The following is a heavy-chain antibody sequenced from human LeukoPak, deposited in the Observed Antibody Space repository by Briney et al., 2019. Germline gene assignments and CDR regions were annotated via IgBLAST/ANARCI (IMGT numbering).Heavy chain of an antibody. J-gene: IGHJ5*02. V-gene: IGHV1-8*02. CDR3: ARGPMKRENWFDP. CDR1: GYTFTSYD. D-gene: IGHD3-22*01. CDR2: MNPNSGNT. Sequence: ASVKVSCKASGYTFTSYDINWVRQATGQGLEWMGWMNPNSGNTGYAQKFQGRVTMTRDTSISTAYMELSRLRSDDTAVYYCARGPMKRENWFDPWGQGTLVTVSS.